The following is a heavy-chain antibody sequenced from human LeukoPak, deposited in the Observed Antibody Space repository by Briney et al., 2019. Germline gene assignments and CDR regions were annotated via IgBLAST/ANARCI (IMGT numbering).Heavy chain of an antibody. Sequence: GGSLRLSCAASGFTVSSNYMSWVRQAPGKGLEWVSVIYSGDSTYYADSVKGRFTISRHNSRNTLYLQLNSLRAEDTAVYYCVKDDSYTATFDYWGQGTLVTVSS. CDR2: IYSGDST. CDR3: VKDDSYTATFDY. CDR1: GFTVSSNY. V-gene: IGHV3-53*04. D-gene: IGHD1-1*01. J-gene: IGHJ4*02.